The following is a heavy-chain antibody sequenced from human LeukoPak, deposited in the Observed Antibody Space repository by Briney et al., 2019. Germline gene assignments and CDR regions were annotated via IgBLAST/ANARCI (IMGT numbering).Heavy chain of an antibody. D-gene: IGHD5-18*01. CDR1: GFTFSNYE. V-gene: IGHV3-48*03. Sequence: PGGSLRLSCAASGFTFSNYEMNWVRQAPGKGLEWVSYISSSGSTIYHADSVKGRFTISRDNAKNSLYLQMNSLRAEDTAVYYCAQIYTYGSSQFDYWGQGTLVTVSS. J-gene: IGHJ4*02. CDR3: AQIYTYGSSQFDY. CDR2: ISSSGSTI.